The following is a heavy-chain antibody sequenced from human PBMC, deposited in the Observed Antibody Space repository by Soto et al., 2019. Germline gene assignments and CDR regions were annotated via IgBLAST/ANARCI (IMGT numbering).Heavy chain of an antibody. D-gene: IGHD3-22*01. V-gene: IGHV4-4*02. CDR2: SYHSGSS. Sequence: QVQLRESGPRLVKPSGTLSLTCAVSGSSITSSNWWTWVRQPPGKGLERIGESYHSGSSNYTPSLKSRVTISVDKSKNQFFLKLTSVTAAATAVYYCARRYYYDSSGYYLGDWGQGTLVTVSS. CDR3: ARRYYYDSSGYYLGD. J-gene: IGHJ4*02. CDR1: GSSITSSNW.